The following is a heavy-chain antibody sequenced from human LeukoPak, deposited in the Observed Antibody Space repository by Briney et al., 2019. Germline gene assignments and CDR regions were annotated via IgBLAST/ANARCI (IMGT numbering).Heavy chain of an antibody. CDR3: AIASPDGYYDYVWGSYRLDY. V-gene: IGHV4-59*01. Sequence: SETLSLTCAVYGGSFSGYYWSWIRQPPGKGLEWIGYIYYSGSTNYNPSLKSRVTISVDTSKNQFSLKLSSVTAADTAVYYCAIASPDGYYDYVWGSYRLDYWGQGTLVTDSS. CDR1: GGSFSGYY. J-gene: IGHJ4*02. D-gene: IGHD3-16*02. CDR2: IYYSGST.